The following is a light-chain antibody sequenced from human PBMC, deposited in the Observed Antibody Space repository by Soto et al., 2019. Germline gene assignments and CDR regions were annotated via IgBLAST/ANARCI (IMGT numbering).Light chain of an antibody. CDR3: QQYGSSST. CDR1: QSVSSSY. CDR2: GAS. Sequence: EIVWTQSPATLSLSPGERATLSCRASQSVSSSYLAWYQQKPGQAPRLLIYGASSRPTGIPDRFSGSGSGTDFTLTISRLEPEDFAVYYCQQYGSSSTFGQGTRLEIK. J-gene: IGKJ5*01. V-gene: IGKV3-20*01.